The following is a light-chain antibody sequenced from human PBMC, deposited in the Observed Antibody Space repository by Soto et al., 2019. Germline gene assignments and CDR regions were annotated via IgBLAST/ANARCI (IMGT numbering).Light chain of an antibody. V-gene: IGLV1-40*01. J-gene: IGLJ7*01. CDR3: QTYDSSLSWV. CDR1: SSNIGAGYD. Sequence: QSVLTQPPAVSGAPGQRVTISCTGSSSNIGAGYDVHWYQHLPGTVPKLLIYGSTNRPSGVPDRFSGSKSGTSASLAITGLQAEDEADYYCQTYDSSLSWVFGGGTQLTVL. CDR2: GST.